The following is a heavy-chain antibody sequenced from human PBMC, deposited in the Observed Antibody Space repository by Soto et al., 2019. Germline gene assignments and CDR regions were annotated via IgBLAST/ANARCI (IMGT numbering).Heavy chain of an antibody. CDR1: GDTFTDYY. CDR3: ARGGHVVVVTAALDF. J-gene: IGHJ4*02. Sequence: ASVKVSCKASGDTFTDYYIHWVRQAPGQGLEWMGTVNPSGGHTTYAQHFLGRVTMTRDTSTSTLYMELTSLTSDDTAIYYCARGGHVVVVTAALDFWGQGTLVTVAS. D-gene: IGHD2-21*02. V-gene: IGHV1-46*01. CDR2: VNPSGGHT.